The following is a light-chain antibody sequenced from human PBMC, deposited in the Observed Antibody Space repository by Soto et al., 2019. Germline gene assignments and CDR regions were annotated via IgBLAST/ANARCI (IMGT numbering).Light chain of an antibody. CDR1: QRVSTY. Sequence: EVVLTQSPATLSWSPGVRATLSCRASQRVSTYLAWYQQKPGQAPRLLIYDASNRATGIPARCSGSGSGTDLTLTISSLEAEDFAGYYCQQRSNWITFGQGTRLEIK. V-gene: IGKV3-11*01. J-gene: IGKJ5*01. CDR2: DAS. CDR3: QQRSNWIT.